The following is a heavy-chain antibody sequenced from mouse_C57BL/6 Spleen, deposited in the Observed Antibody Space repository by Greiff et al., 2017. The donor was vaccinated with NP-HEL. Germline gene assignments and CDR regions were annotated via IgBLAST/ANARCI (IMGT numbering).Heavy chain of an antibody. J-gene: IGHJ4*01. Sequence: VQLQQSGPELVKPGASVKISCKASGYAFSSSWMNWVKQRPGKGLEWIGRIYPGDGDTNYNGKFKGKATLTADKSSSTADMQLSSLTSEDSAVYFCARLYYGSSYDYAMDYWGQGTSVTVSS. D-gene: IGHD1-1*01. CDR3: ARLYYGSSYDYAMDY. V-gene: IGHV1-82*01. CDR1: GYAFSSSW. CDR2: IYPGDGDT.